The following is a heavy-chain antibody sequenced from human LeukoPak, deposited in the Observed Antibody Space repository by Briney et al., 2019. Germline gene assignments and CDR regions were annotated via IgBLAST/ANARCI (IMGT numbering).Heavy chain of an antibody. V-gene: IGHV4-30-2*01. Sequence: SETLSLTCTVSGGSISSGGYYWSWIRQPPGKGLEWIGYIYHSGSTYYNPSLKSRVTISVDRSKNQFSLKLSSVTAADTAVYYCARTPIKVAGTFDPWGQGTLVTVSS. J-gene: IGHJ5*02. CDR3: ARTPIKVAGTFDP. CDR1: GGSISSGGYY. CDR2: IYHSGST. D-gene: IGHD6-19*01.